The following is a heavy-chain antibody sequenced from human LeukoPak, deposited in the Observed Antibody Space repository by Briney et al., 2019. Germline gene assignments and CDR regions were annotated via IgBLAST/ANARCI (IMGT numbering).Heavy chain of an antibody. J-gene: IGHJ4*02. Sequence: PSETLSLTCTVSGGSISSSSYYWGWIRQPPGKGLEWIGSIYYSGSTYYNPSLKSRVTISVDTSKNQFSLKLSSVTAADTAVYYCARDAYLNGWPFDYWGQGTLVTVSS. CDR3: ARDAYLNGWPFDY. V-gene: IGHV4-39*07. CDR1: GGSISSSSYY. CDR2: IYYSGST. D-gene: IGHD6-19*01.